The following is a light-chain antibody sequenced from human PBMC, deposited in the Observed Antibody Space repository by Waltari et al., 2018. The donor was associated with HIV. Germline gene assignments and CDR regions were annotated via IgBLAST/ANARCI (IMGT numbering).Light chain of an antibody. Sequence: DIVMTQSPDSLAVSLGERATINCKSSQSVLFSSNNKNYLAWYQQKPGQPPKLLLYWASTRESAVPDRFSGGGSGADFTLTISSLQAEDVAVYYCQQYYSTPLTFGGGTKVEIK. CDR1: QSVLFSSNNKNY. V-gene: IGKV4-1*01. J-gene: IGKJ4*01. CDR2: WAS. CDR3: QQYYSTPLT.